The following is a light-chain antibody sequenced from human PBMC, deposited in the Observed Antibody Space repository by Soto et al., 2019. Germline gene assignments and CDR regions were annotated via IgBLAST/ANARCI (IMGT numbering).Light chain of an antibody. CDR2: RDS. CDR3: QVWDISTYVV. V-gene: IGLV3-9*01. CDR1: NIGSKN. J-gene: IGLJ2*01. Sequence: SYELTQPLSVSVALGQTARITCEENNIGSKNVHWYQQKPGQAPVLVIYRDSNRPSGIPERFSGSNSGNTATLTISRAQAGDEADYYCQVWDISTYVVFGGGTQLTVL.